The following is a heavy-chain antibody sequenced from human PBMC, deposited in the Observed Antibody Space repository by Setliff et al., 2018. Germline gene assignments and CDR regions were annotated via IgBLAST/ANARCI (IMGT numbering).Heavy chain of an antibody. CDR1: GYTFTSYG. CDR2: ISAYNGNT. D-gene: IGHD6-19*01. V-gene: IGHV1-18*01. CDR3: ASSSGWSYYFDY. J-gene: IGHJ4*02. Sequence: ASVKVSCKASGYTFTSYGISWVRQAPGQGLEWMGWISAYNGNTNYAQKLQGRVTMTRDTSISTAYMELSRLRSDDTAVYYCASSSGWSYYFDYWGQGTLVTVSS.